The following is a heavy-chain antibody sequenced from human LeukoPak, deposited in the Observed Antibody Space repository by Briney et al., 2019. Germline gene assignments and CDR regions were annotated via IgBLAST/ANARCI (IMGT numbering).Heavy chain of an antibody. CDR2: IKSDGSTT. J-gene: IGHJ5*02. D-gene: IGHD3-22*01. Sequence: PGGSLRLSCAASGFTFSGYYMHWVRQAPGKGLVWVSRIKSDGSTTNYADSVKGRFTISRDNAKNTLYLQVNSLRAEDTAVYYRVRVAPLDNSGPTWGQGTLVTVSS. CDR1: GFTFSGYY. V-gene: IGHV3-74*01. CDR3: VRVAPLDNSGPT.